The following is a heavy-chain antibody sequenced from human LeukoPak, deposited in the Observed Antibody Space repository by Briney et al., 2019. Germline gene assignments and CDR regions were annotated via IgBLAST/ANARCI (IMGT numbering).Heavy chain of an antibody. V-gene: IGHV4-59*01. CDR2: IYYSGST. Sequence: SETLSLTCTVSGGSISSYYWSWIRQPPGKGLEWIGYIYYSGSTNYNPSLKSRVTISVDTSKNQFSLKLSSVTAAYTAVYYCAEYSGSSWGQGTMVTVSS. CDR3: AEYSGSS. D-gene: IGHD1-26*01. J-gene: IGHJ3*01. CDR1: GGSISSYY.